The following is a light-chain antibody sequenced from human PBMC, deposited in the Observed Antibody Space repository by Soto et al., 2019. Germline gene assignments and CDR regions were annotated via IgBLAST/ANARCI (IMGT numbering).Light chain of an antibody. CDR2: GAS. J-gene: IGKJ5*01. CDR3: QQYGSSPPGIT. Sequence: EIVLTQSPGTLSLSPGERATLSCRASQSVSSSYLAWYQQKPGQAPRLLISGASSSATGIPDRFSGSGSGTDFTLTISRLEPEDFAVYYCQQYGSSPPGITFGQGTRLEIK. V-gene: IGKV3-20*01. CDR1: QSVSSSY.